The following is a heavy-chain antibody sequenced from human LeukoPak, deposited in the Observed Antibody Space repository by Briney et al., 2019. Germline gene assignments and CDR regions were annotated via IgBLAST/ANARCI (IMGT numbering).Heavy chain of an antibody. J-gene: IGHJ4*02. CDR2: ISGDGGST. V-gene: IGHV3-43*02. CDR3: AKDKGYYYDSSGYYALIFDY. Sequence: PGGSLRLSCAASRFTFDDYAMHWVRQAPGKGLEWVSLISGDGGSTYYADSVKGRFTISRDNSKNSLYLQMNSLRTEVTALCYCAKDKGYYYDSSGYYALIFDYWGQGTLVTVSS. D-gene: IGHD3-22*01. CDR1: RFTFDDYA.